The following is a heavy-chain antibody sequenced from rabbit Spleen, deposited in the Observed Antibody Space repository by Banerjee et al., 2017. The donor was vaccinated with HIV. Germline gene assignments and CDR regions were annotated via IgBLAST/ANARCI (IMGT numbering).Heavy chain of an antibody. D-gene: IGHD4-2*01. CDR3: ARGYAGASGRFNL. CDR2: IYAGSSGNT. Sequence: EESGGDLVKPEGSLTLTCTASGFSFSSSYWICWVRQAPGKGLEWIASIYAGSSGNTYYASWAKGRFTISKTSSTTVTLQMTSLTAADTATYFCARGYAGASGRFNLWGPGTLVHRL. V-gene: IGHV1S45*01. J-gene: IGHJ4*01. CDR1: GFSFSSSYW.